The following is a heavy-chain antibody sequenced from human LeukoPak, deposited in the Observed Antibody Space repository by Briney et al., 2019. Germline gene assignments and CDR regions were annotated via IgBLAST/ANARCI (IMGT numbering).Heavy chain of an antibody. V-gene: IGHV4-59*11. CDR1: GGSISSHY. CDR3: ARVVSGREYSSSWYRDYYYYYMDV. Sequence: PSETLSLTCTVSGGSISSHYWSWIRQPPGKGLEWIGYIYYSGSTNYNPSLKSRVTRSVDTSKNQFSLKLSSVTAADTAVYYCARVVSGREYSSSWYRDYYYYYMDVWGKGTTVTVSS. J-gene: IGHJ6*03. D-gene: IGHD6-13*01. CDR2: IYYSGST.